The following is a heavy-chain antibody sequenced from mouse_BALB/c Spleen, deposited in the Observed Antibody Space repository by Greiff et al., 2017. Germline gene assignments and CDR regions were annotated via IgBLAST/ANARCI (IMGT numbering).Heavy chain of an antibody. Sequence: EVKVVESGGGLVQPGGSRKLSCAASGFSFSSFGMHWVRQAPEKGLEWVAYISSGSSTIYYADTVKGRFTISRDNPKNTLFLQMTSLRSEDTAMYYCARTTVVPGFDYWGQGTTLTVSS. CDR3: ARTTVVPGFDY. CDR2: ISSGSSTI. J-gene: IGHJ2*01. V-gene: IGHV5-17*02. CDR1: GFSFSSFG. D-gene: IGHD1-1*01.